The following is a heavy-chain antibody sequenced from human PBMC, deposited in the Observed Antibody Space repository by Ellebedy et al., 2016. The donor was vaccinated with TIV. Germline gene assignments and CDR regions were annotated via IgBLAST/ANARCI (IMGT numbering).Heavy chain of an antibody. V-gene: IGHV3-7*03. CDR1: GFIFSSYW. CDR2: IKQDGSEK. J-gene: IGHJ4*02. D-gene: IGHD3-22*01. CDR3: ARETYLYDGSGYASFDY. Sequence: PGGSLRLSCAASGFIFSSYWMSWVRQAPGKGLEWVANIKQDGSEKYYVDSVKGRFTISRDNAKNSLYLQMNSQRAEDTAVYYCARETYLYDGSGYASFDYWGQGTLVTVSS.